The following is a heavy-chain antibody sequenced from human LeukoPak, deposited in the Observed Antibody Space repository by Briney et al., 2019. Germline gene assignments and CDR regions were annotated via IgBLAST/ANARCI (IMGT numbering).Heavy chain of an antibody. CDR2: IYYSGST. J-gene: IGHJ4*02. Sequence: SETLSLTCTVSGGSISSYYWSWVRQPPGKGLGWVGYIYYSGSTNYNPSLKSRVTIPVDTSKNQFSLKLSSVTAADTAVYYCARDYSSGWEYYFDYWGQGTLVTVSS. CDR1: GGSISSYY. D-gene: IGHD6-19*01. V-gene: IGHV4-59*12. CDR3: ARDYSSGWEYYFDY.